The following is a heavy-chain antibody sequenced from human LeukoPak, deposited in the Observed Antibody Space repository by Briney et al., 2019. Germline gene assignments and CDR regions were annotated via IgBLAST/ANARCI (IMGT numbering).Heavy chain of an antibody. D-gene: IGHD5-12*01. J-gene: IGHJ3*02. CDR1: GFTFSSYG. Sequence: SGGSLRLSCAASGFTFSSYGMHWVRQAPGKGLEWVSVIYSGGSTYYADSVKGRFTISRDNSKNTLYLQMNSLRAEDTAVYYCARARSGYSGYEYDAFDIWGQGTMVTVSS. CDR3: ARARSGYSGYEYDAFDI. V-gene: IGHV3-53*01. CDR2: IYSGGST.